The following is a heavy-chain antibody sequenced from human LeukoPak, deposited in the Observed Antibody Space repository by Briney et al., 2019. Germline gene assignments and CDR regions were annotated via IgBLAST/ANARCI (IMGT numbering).Heavy chain of an antibody. J-gene: IGHJ4*02. V-gene: IGHV3-33*01. CDR2: IWYDGSNK. Sequence: PGGSLRLSCAASGFTFSSYGMDSVRQAPGKGLECEAAIWYDGSNKYYADSVKGRFTISRDNSKNPLYLQMNSLGAEDTAVYYCARLRSGYGWGVRGPFDYWGQGTLVTVSS. CDR1: GFTFSSYG. CDR3: ARLRSGYGWGVRGPFDY. D-gene: IGHD3-10*02.